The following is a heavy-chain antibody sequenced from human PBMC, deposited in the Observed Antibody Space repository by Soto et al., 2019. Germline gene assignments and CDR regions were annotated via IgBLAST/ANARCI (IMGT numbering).Heavy chain of an antibody. J-gene: IGHJ6*02. Sequence: SETLSLTCTVSGGSISSSSYYWGWIRQPPGKGLEWIGSIYYSGSTYYNPSLKSRVTISVDTSKNQFSLKLSSVTAADTAVYYCARTRGASYGYSSPYYYYYGMDVWGQGTTVT. CDR3: ARTRGASYGYSSPYYYYYGMDV. V-gene: IGHV4-39*01. CDR2: IYYSGST. D-gene: IGHD5-18*01. CDR1: GGSISSSSYY.